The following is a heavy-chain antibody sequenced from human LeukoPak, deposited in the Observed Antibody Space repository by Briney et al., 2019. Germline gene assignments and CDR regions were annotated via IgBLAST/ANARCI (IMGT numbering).Heavy chain of an antibody. J-gene: IGHJ6*02. D-gene: IGHD3-10*01. CDR3: ARDSSSMVRGVIITHSYYGMDV. CDR1: DYTFTKYG. Sequence: ASVKVSCKASDYTFTKYGVSWVRQAPGQGLEWMGWISAYNGNTNYAQKLQGRVTMTTDTSTSTAYMELRSLRSDDTAVYYCARDSSSMVRGVIITHSYYGMDVWGQGTTVTVSS. CDR2: ISAYNGNT. V-gene: IGHV1-18*01.